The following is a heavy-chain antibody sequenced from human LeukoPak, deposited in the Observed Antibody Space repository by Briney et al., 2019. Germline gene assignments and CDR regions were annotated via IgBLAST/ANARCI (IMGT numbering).Heavy chain of an antibody. CDR1: GFTFSSYW. D-gene: IGHD3-9*01. CDR3: ARVPYYDILTGYYMGAFDI. CDR2: IKQDGSEK. J-gene: IGHJ3*02. Sequence: GGSLRLSCAASGFTFSSYWMTWVRQAPGKGLEWVANIKQDGSEKYYVDSVKGRFTISRDNAKNSLYLEMNSLRADDTALYYCARVPYYDILTGYYMGAFDIWGLGTMVTVSS. V-gene: IGHV3-7*03.